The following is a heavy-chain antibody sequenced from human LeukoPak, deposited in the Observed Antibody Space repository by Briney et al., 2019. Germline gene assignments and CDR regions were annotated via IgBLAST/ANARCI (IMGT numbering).Heavy chain of an antibody. CDR3: ASRLSY. CDR2: IYHDGNT. Sequence: SETLSLTCTVSGYSISSGYYWGWIRQPPGKGLEWIGNIYHDGNTYYNPSLKSRVTISVDTSKNQFSLKLSSVTAADTAVYYCASRLSYWGQGTLVTVSS. CDR1: GYSISSGYY. V-gene: IGHV4-38-2*02. J-gene: IGHJ4*02.